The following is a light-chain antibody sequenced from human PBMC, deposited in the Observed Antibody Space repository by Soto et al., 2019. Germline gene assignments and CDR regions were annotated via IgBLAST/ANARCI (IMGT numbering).Light chain of an antibody. J-gene: IGLJ2*01. CDR2: GVT. V-gene: IGLV2-23*02. CDR1: RSDIGSYNS. CDR3: SSYAGSNNLG. Sequence: QSALTQPASLSGSPGQSITISCTGTRSDIGSYNSIAWYQQHPGKAPRVVIFGVTKRPSGISDRFSGSKSGYTASLTVSGLQAEDEADYYCSSYAGSNNLGFGGGTQLTVL.